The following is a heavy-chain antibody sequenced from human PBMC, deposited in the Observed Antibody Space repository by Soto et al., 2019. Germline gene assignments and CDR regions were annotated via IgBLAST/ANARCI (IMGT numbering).Heavy chain of an antibody. J-gene: IGHJ5*01. CDR2: INPESTTL. V-gene: IGHV3-74*01. D-gene: IGHD3-3*01. CDR3: ARVFVEWFDS. Sequence: QPGGSLRLSCTASEITLNIYWMHWIRQAPGKGLVWVSRINPESTTLTYADSVTGRFTISRDSAKNTLYLQMNSLRAEDTAVYYCARVFVEWFDSWGQGILVTVSS. CDR1: EITLNIYW.